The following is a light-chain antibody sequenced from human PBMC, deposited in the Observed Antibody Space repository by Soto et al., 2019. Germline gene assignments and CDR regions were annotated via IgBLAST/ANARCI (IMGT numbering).Light chain of an antibody. CDR3: QQYNGYSRT. CDR2: DVS. Sequence: DIQTTQSPSTLSASVGDRVTMTCRASQSIGDSLAWYQQKPGKAPYLLISDVSSLERGVPSRFSGSGSGTEFTLTISSMQPDDFATFYCQQYNGYSRTFGQGTKVDIK. J-gene: IGKJ1*01. V-gene: IGKV1-5*01. CDR1: QSIGDS.